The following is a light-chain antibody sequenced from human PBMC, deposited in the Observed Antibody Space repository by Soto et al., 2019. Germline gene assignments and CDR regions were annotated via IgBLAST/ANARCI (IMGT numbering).Light chain of an antibody. J-gene: IGKJ4*01. CDR1: QAISSY. CDR3: HKYNHATT. CDR2: ATS. V-gene: IGKV1-27*01. Sequence: DIQLTQSPSSLSSSVGDRVTITCRASQAISSYLAWYQQKPGKAPELLIYATSTLQSGAPSRFSGSGSGTDFTLTISSLQPEDFATYYCHKYNHATTFGRGTKLEIK.